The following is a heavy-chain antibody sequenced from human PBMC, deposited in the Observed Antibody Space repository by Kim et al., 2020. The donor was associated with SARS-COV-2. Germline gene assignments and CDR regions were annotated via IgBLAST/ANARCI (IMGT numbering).Heavy chain of an antibody. Sequence: TKYSPSFQGEVTISVDKFISTAYLQWSSLKHSDTAMYYCARQGYNYGADYWGQGTLVTVSS. CDR3: ARQGYNYGADY. CDR2: T. D-gene: IGHD5-18*01. V-gene: IGHV5-51*01. J-gene: IGHJ4*02.